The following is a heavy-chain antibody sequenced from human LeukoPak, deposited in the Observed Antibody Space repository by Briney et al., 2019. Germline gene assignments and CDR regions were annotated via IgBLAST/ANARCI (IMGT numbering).Heavy chain of an antibody. J-gene: IGHJ4*02. CDR2: IYTSGST. V-gene: IGHV4-4*07. D-gene: IGHD3-3*01. Sequence: SETLSLTCTVSGGSISSYYWSWIRQPAGKGLEWIGRIYTSGSTNYNPSLKSRVTRSVDTSKNQFSLTLSSVTAADTAVYYCARAGYDFWRESYYFDYWGQGNLVTVSS. CDR1: GGSISSYY. CDR3: ARAGYDFWRESYYFDY.